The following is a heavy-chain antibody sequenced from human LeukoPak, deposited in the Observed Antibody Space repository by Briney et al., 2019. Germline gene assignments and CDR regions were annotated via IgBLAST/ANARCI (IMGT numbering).Heavy chain of an antibody. CDR3: ARAGRPGPAAMPGRFDY. Sequence: PSETLSLTCTVSGGSISSGGYYWSWIRQHPGKGLEWIGYIYYSGSTYYNPSLKSRVTISVDTSKNQFSLKLGSVTAADTAVYYCARAGRPGPAAMPGRFDYWGQGTLVTVSS. CDR2: IYYSGST. D-gene: IGHD2-2*01. V-gene: IGHV4-31*03. J-gene: IGHJ4*02. CDR1: GGSISSGGYY.